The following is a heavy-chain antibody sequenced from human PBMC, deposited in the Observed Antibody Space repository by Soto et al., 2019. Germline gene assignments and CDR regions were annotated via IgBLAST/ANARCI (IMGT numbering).Heavy chain of an antibody. V-gene: IGHV1-18*01. D-gene: IGHD2-2*01. CDR1: GYTFTSYS. CDR2: INVYNGNK. J-gene: IGHJ5*02. CDR3: ARDLAVGWFDP. Sequence: QVQLVQSGAEVKKPGASVKVSCKTSGYTFTSYSISWVRQAPGQGLEWMGWINVYNGNKKYAQNLQGRVTMTTDTAASTAYMEVRSLRSDDTAVYYCARDLAVGWFDPWGQGTLVTVSS.